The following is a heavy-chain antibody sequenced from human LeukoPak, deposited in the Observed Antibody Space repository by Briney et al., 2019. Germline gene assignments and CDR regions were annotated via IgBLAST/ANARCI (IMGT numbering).Heavy chain of an antibody. Sequence: GGSLRLSCAVSGFTVSSNYLSWVRQAPGKGLEWVSVIYGDGYTDHAASVRGRFTISRDTSKNTVYLQMNSLRVEDTAVYYCARGRTDYGDYMSWGQGTLVTVSS. CDR3: ARGRTDYGDYMS. J-gene: IGHJ5*02. D-gene: IGHD4-17*01. CDR1: GFTVSSNY. CDR2: IYGDGYT. V-gene: IGHV3-53*01.